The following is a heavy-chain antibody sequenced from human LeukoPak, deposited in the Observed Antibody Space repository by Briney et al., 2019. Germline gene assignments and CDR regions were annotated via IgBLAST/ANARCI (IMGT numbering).Heavy chain of an antibody. Sequence: SETLSLTCTVSGGSISSSSYYWGWIRQPPGKGLEWIGSIYYSGSTNYNPSLKSRVTISVDTSNNQFSLKLSSVTAADTAVYYCARIRSSSGWTSFDYWGQGTLVTVSS. J-gene: IGHJ4*02. V-gene: IGHV4-39*07. CDR1: GGSISSSSYY. CDR3: ARIRSSSGWTSFDY. CDR2: IYYSGST. D-gene: IGHD6-19*01.